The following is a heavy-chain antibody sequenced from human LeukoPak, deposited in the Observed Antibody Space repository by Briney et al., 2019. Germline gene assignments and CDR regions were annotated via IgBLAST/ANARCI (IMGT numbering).Heavy chain of an antibody. Sequence: PSETLSLTCTVSGGCISSYYWSWIRQPPGKGLEWIGYIYYSGSTNYNPSLKSRVTISVDTSKNQFSLKLSSVTTADTAVYYCARIPGQYQLPLDVWGQGTLVTVSS. CDR3: ARIPGQYQLPLDV. CDR2: IYYSGST. V-gene: IGHV4-59*01. J-gene: IGHJ4*02. CDR1: GGCISSYY. D-gene: IGHD2-2*01.